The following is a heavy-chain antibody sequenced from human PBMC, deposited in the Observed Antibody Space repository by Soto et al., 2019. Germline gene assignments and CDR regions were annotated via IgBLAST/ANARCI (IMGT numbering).Heavy chain of an antibody. D-gene: IGHD5-18*01. CDR1: GFTFSSYD. J-gene: IGHJ4*02. V-gene: IGHV3-13*01. CDR3: ARGGYSYGSEGLLYYFDY. Sequence: GGSLRLSCAASGFTFSSYDMHWVCQATGKGLEWVSAIGTAGDTYYPGSVKGRFTISRENAKNSLYLQMNSLRAGDTAVYYCARGGYSYGSEGLLYYFDYWGQGTLVTVSS. CDR2: IGTAGDT.